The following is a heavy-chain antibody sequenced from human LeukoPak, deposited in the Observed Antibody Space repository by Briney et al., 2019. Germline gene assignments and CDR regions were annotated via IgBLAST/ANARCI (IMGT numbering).Heavy chain of an antibody. CDR3: ANLGGSYHVVNY. CDR1: GFTFSSYW. Sequence: GGSLRLSCVASGFTFSSYWMHWVRQAPGKGLEWVAFIRYDGSNKYYADSVKGRFTISRDNSKNTLYLQMNSLRTEDTAVYYCANLGGSYHVVNYWGQGTLVTVSS. J-gene: IGHJ4*02. V-gene: IGHV3-30*02. D-gene: IGHD1-26*01. CDR2: IRYDGSNK.